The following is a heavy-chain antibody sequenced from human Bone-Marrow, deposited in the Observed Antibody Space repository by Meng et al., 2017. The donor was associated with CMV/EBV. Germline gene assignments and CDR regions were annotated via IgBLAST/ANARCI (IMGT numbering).Heavy chain of an antibody. CDR2: IIPIFGTA. Sequence: SVKGSCKASGGTFSSYAISWVRQAPGQGLEWMGGIIPIFGTANYAQKFQGRVTITTDESTSTAYMELSSLRSEDTAVYYCARGPHGYNPWYFDYWGQGTLVTVSS. V-gene: IGHV1-69*05. D-gene: IGHD5-24*01. CDR3: ARGPHGYNPWYFDY. J-gene: IGHJ4*02. CDR1: GGTFSSYA.